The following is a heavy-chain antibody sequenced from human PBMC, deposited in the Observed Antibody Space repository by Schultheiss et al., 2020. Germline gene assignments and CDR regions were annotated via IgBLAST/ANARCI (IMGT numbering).Heavy chain of an antibody. D-gene: IGHD2-2*01. CDR2: ISYDGSNK. Sequence: GGSLRLSCAASGFTFSSYGMHWVRQAPGKGLEWVAVISYDGSNKYYADSVKGRFTISRDNSKNTLYLQMNSLRAEDTAVYYCAKDPAYLLLQGYMDVWGKGTTVTVSS. CDR1: GFTFSSYG. V-gene: IGHV3-30*18. CDR3: AKDPAYLLLQGYMDV. J-gene: IGHJ6*03.